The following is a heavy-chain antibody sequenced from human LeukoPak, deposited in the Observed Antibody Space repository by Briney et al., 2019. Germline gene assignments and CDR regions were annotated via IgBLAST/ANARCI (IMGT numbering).Heavy chain of an antibody. V-gene: IGHV4-4*07. CDR3: AREGGYSYGDAPLHFDY. CDR1: GGSITSYY. J-gene: IGHJ4*02. CDR2: MHSSGST. Sequence: SETLSLTCTVSGGSITSYYWSWIRQPAGKGLEWIGRMHSSGSTNYNPSLKSRVTISVDTSKNQFSLKLRYVTVADTAVYYCAREGGYSYGDAPLHFDYWGQGTLVTVSS. D-gene: IGHD5-18*01.